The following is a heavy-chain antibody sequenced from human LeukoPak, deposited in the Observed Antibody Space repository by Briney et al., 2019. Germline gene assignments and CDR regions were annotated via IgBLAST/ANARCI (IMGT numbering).Heavy chain of an antibody. CDR1: GFTFSSYE. D-gene: IGHD6-13*01. Sequence: QAGGSLRLSCAASGFTFSSYEMNWVRQAPGKGLEWVSYISSSGSTIYYADSVKGRFTISRDNAKNSLYLQMNSLRAEDTAVYYCARGNQYSSSWRYGRYFQHWGQGTLVTVSS. J-gene: IGHJ1*01. V-gene: IGHV3-48*03. CDR2: ISSSGSTI. CDR3: ARGNQYSSSWRYGRYFQH.